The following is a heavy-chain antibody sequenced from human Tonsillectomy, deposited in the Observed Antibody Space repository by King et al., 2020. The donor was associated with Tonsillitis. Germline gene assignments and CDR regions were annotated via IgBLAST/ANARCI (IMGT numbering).Heavy chain of an antibody. CDR3: ATSPYGSGSYLGIEGRWFDP. J-gene: IGHJ5*02. CDR1: GYTLTELS. CDR2: FDPEDGET. Sequence: QLVQSGAEVKKPGASVKVSCKVSGYTLTELSMHWVRQAPGKGLEWMGGFDPEDGETIYAQKFQGRVTMTEDTSTDTAYMELSSLRSEDTAVYYCATSPYGSGSYLGIEGRWFDPWGQGTLVTVSS. V-gene: IGHV1-24*01. D-gene: IGHD3-10*01.